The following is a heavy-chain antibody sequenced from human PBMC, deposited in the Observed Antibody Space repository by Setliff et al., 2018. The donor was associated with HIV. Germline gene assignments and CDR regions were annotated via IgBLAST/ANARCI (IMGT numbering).Heavy chain of an antibody. CDR3: ARGDYGSGSYYPYYFYYGMAV. J-gene: IGHJ6*02. D-gene: IGHD3-10*01. CDR1: RGTFSSYS. CDR2: IIPIYGTP. Sequence: SVKVSCKASRGTFSSYSIKWVRQAPGQGLEWMGGIIPIYGTPIYAQKFQGRVTITADESTSTAYMELSSLRSEDTAVYYCARGDYGSGSYYPYYFYYGMAVWGQGTTVTV. V-gene: IGHV1-69*13.